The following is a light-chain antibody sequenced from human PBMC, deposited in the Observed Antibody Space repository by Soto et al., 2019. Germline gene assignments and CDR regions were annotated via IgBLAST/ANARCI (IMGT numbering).Light chain of an antibody. Sequence: QAALTHPASVSGSPGQSITISCTGTSSDVGGYNYVSWYQQHPGKAPKRIIYEVSKRPSGVANRFSGAKSGNTASLTISGLQAEDEADYYCNSYTRETTGVFGPGTQVTVL. CDR2: EVS. V-gene: IGLV2-14*01. J-gene: IGLJ1*01. CDR3: NSYTRETTGV. CDR1: SSDVGGYNY.